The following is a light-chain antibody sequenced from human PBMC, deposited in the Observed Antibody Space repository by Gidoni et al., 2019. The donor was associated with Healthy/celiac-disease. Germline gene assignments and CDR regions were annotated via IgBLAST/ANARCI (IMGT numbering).Light chain of an antibody. J-gene: IGKJ4*01. CDR3: QQYYSPPRT. CDR2: WAS. Sequence: DIVMTQAPDSLAVSLGERATINCKSSQSVLYSSNNKNYLAWYQQKPGQPPKLLIYWASTRESGVPDRFSGSGSGTDFTLTSSSLQAEDVAVYYCQQYYSPPRTFGGGTKVEIK. CDR1: QSVLYSSNNKNY. V-gene: IGKV4-1*01.